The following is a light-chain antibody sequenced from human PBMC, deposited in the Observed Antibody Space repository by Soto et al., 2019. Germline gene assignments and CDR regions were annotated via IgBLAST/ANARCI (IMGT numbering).Light chain of an antibody. CDR2: LGS. CDR3: MQALQTSYT. J-gene: IGKJ2*01. V-gene: IGKV2-28*01. Sequence: DIVMTQSPLSLPVTPGEPASISCRSSQSLLHSNGYNYLDWYLQKPWQSPQLLIYLGSNRASGVTDRFSGSGSSIDFTLKISRVEAEDVGVYYCMQALQTSYTFGPGTKLEIK. CDR1: QSLLHSNGYNY.